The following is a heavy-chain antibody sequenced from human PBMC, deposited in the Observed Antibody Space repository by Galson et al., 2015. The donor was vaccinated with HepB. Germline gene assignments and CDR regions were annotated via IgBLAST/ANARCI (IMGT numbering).Heavy chain of an antibody. V-gene: IGHV5-10-1*01. Sequence: QSGAEVKKPGESLRISCKGSGYSFTSYWISWVRQMPGKGLEWMGRIDPSDSYTNYSPSFQGHVTISADKSISTAYLQWSSLKASDTAMYYCARLGTGEGERGMYGMDVWGQGTTVTVSS. CDR3: ARLGTGEGERGMYGMDV. D-gene: IGHD1-1*01. CDR2: IDPSDSYT. CDR1: GYSFTSYW. J-gene: IGHJ6*02.